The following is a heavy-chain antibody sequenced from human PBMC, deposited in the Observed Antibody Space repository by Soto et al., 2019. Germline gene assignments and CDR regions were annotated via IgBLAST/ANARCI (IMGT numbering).Heavy chain of an antibody. CDR3: ARDLRGDYYYGMDV. V-gene: IGHV4-59*01. D-gene: IGHD3-10*01. CDR2: IYYSGST. J-gene: IGHJ6*02. Sequence: SETLALTWTVSGGSISSYYWSWIRQPPGKGLEWIGYIYYSGSTNYDPSLKSRFTISVDTSKNQFSLKLSSVTAADTAVYYCARDLRGDYYYGMDVWGQGTTVTVSS. CDR1: GGSISSYY.